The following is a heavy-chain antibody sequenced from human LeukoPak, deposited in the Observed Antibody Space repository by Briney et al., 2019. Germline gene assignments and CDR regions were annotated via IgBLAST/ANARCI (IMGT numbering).Heavy chain of an antibody. D-gene: IGHD1-14*01. J-gene: IGHJ4*02. CDR3: ARTGPFDY. Sequence: GGSLRLSCAASAFTFRTYWMTWVRQAPGKGLDWVANIKEDGSEKNYVDSVEGRFTISRDNARNSLYLQMNSLRAEDTAVYYCARTGPFDYWGQGTLVTVSS. CDR1: AFTFRTYW. V-gene: IGHV3-7*04. CDR2: IKEDGSEK.